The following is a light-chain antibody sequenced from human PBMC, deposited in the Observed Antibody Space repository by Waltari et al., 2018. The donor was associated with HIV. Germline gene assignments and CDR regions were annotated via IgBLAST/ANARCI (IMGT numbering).Light chain of an antibody. CDR1: RGDVWNYNL. Sequence: SALTQPASVSGSPGQSITIPCTETRGDVWNYNLLSWYPHYPGKAPNLLIYEVTTRPSGGSSRFSGSNTGNTASLTISDLQSEDEANYYCCSYGSSATFVVFGGGTRVTV. V-gene: IGLV2-23*02. CDR2: EVT. CDR3: CSYGSSATFVV. J-gene: IGLJ2*01.